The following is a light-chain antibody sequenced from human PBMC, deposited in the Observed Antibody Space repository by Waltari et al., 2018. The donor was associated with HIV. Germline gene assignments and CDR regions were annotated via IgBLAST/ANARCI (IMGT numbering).Light chain of an antibody. V-gene: IGKV3-20*01. J-gene: IGKJ2*01. CDR1: RTFGGR. Sequence: EIVMTQSPVTLSVSPGERATLSCRGSRTFGGRLAWYQQKPGQAPRLLIYDVSSRASGIPARFSGSGSGTEFTLTIRRLEPEDSAVYCCQQYGTSPYTFGLGTKLEI. CDR2: DVS. CDR3: QQYGTSPYT.